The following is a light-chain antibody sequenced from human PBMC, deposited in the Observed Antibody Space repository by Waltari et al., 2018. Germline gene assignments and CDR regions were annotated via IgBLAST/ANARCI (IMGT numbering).Light chain of an antibody. CDR3: SSSTSSSTLV. CDR2: EVT. Sequence: QSALTQPASVSGSPGQSITISCTGSSSYIGVSNYVSWYQHHPGEAPKLMIYEVTDRPSGVSNRFSCSKSGNTASLTISGLQAEDEADYYCSSSTSSSTLVFGTGTKVTVL. V-gene: IGLV2-14*01. J-gene: IGLJ1*01. CDR1: SSYIGVSNY.